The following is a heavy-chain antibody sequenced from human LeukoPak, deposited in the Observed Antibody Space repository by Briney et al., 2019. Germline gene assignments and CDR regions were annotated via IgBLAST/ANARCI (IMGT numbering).Heavy chain of an antibody. J-gene: IGHJ3*02. CDR3: ATSLVVPAAHPDPFDI. D-gene: IGHD2-2*01. Sequence: GGSLRLSCAASGFTFSSYAMSWVRQAPGKGLEWVSAISGSGGSTYYADSVKGRFTISRDNSKNTLYLQMNSLRAEDTAVYYCATSLVVPAAHPDPFDIWGQGTMVTVSS. CDR2: ISGSGGST. CDR1: GFTFSSYA. V-gene: IGHV3-23*01.